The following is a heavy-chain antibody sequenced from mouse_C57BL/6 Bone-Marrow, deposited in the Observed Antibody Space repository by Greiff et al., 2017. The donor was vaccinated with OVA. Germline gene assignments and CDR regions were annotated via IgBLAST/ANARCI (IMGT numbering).Heavy chain of an antibody. J-gene: IGHJ2*01. V-gene: IGHV1-81*01. Sequence: QVQLQQSGAELARPGASVKLSCKASGYTFTSYGISWVKQRTGQGLEWIGEIYPRSGNTYYNEKFKGKATLTADKSSSTAYMELRSLTSEDSSVYFCASGDYYGSRSDYWGQGTTLTVSS. D-gene: IGHD1-1*01. CDR2: IYPRSGNT. CDR1: GYTFTSYG. CDR3: ASGDYYGSRSDY.